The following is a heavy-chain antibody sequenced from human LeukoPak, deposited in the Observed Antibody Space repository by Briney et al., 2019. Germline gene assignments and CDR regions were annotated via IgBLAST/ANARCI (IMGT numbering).Heavy chain of an antibody. J-gene: IGHJ4*02. CDR3: VRPPTVGYYTPFEY. CDR2: VSGSGAIR. Sequence: GGSLRLSCAASGFTFSSYGMSWVRQTPGKGLEWVSAVSGSGAIRKFADSVKGRFTISRDNSKNTLYLQMNSLRAEDTAVYYCVRPPTVGYYTPFEYCGQGTLVTVSS. V-gene: IGHV3-23*01. D-gene: IGHD2-2*02. CDR1: GFTFSSYG.